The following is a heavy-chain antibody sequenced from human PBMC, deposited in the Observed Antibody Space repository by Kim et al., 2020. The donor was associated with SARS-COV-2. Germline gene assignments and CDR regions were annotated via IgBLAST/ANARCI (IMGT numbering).Heavy chain of an antibody. V-gene: IGHV3-48*02. CDR3: ARVSPYASGGYILQYYGMDV. D-gene: IGHD3-22*01. CDR1: GFSFSSYN. J-gene: IGHJ6*02. CDR2: ISTTSSAI. Sequence: GGSLRLSCAVSGFSFSSYNMNWVRQAPGKGLEWVSYISTTSSAIYYADSVRGRFTISRDNAKNSLFLQMNSLRDEDTAVYYCARVSPYASGGYILQYYGMDVWGQGTTVTVSS.